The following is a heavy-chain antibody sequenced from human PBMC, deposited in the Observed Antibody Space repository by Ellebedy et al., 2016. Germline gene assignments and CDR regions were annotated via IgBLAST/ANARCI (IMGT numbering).Heavy chain of an antibody. D-gene: IGHD3-22*01. CDR2: VYHSGST. CDR3: ARGLYFDSSGYHFWFDP. V-gene: IGHV4-61*08. J-gene: IGHJ5*02. Sequence: GSLRLXXTVTGGPVINPGAYWSWIRQPPGRALEWIGYVYHSGSTKINPSLKSRVTMSVDTSKKEFSLKLNSVTTADTAVYFCARGLYFDSSGYHFWFDPWGQGALVTVSS. CDR1: GGPVINPGAY.